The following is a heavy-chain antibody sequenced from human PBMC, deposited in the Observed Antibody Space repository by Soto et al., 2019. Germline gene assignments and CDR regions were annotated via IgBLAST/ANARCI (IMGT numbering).Heavy chain of an antibody. D-gene: IGHD2-2*01. V-gene: IGHV3-30*18. Sequence: PGGSLRLSCVASGFTFSSYGMRWVRQAPGKGLEWVAVIAYDGSNKYYADSVKGRFTISRDNSKNTLYLQMNSLRAEDTAVYYCAKDNCISTSCYRLYNWFDPWGQGTLVTVSS. CDR2: IAYDGSNK. CDR1: GFTFSSYG. CDR3: AKDNCISTSCYRLYNWFDP. J-gene: IGHJ5*02.